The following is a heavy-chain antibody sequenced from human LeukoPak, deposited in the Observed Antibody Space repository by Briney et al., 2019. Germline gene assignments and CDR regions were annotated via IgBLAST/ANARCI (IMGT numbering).Heavy chain of an antibody. CDR1: GYTFTSYG. D-gene: IGHD6-13*01. J-gene: IGHJ4*02. Sequence: ASVKVSCKASGYTFTSYGISWVRQAPGQGLEWMGWISAYNGNTNYAQKLQGRVTMTTDTSTSTAYMELRSLRSDDTAVYYCAGASVWAATRAAAGNDYWGQGTLVTVSS. CDR3: AGASVWAATRAAAGNDY. CDR2: ISAYNGNT. V-gene: IGHV1-18*01.